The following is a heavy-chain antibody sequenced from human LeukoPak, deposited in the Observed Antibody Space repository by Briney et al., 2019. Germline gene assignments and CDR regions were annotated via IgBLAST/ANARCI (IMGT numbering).Heavy chain of an antibody. CDR2: IYYSGST. CDR1: GGSISSGSYY. J-gene: IGHJ5*02. Sequence: SETLSLTCTVSGGSISSGSYYWGWIRQPPGKGLEWIGSIYYSGSTYYNPSLKSRVTISVDTSKNQFSLKLSSVNAADTAVYYCAVSYYDFWSGYSPGWFDPWGQGTLVTVSS. D-gene: IGHD3-3*01. CDR3: AVSYYDFWSGYSPGWFDP. V-gene: IGHV4-39*01.